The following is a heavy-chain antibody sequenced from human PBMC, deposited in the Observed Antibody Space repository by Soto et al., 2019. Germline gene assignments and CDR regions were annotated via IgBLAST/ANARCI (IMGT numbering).Heavy chain of an antibody. CDR3: AREGSYYDSSGYYFSAYKYYFDY. CDR1: GFTFSSYA. CDR2: ISYDGSNK. V-gene: IGHV3-30-3*01. D-gene: IGHD3-22*01. J-gene: IGHJ4*02. Sequence: GGSLRLSCAASGFTFSSYAMHWVRQAPGKGLEWVAVISYDGSNKYYADSVKGRFTISRDNSKNTLYLQMNSLRAEDTAVYYCAREGSYYDSSGYYFSAYKYYFDYWGQGTLVTVSS.